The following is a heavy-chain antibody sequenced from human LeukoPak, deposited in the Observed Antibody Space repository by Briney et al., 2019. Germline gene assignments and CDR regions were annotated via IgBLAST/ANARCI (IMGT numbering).Heavy chain of an antibody. D-gene: IGHD2-15*01. J-gene: IGHJ4*02. V-gene: IGHV3-23*01. CDR1: GFTFSNYA. CDR3: AKGRGYCTGGSCYSDY. Sequence: SGGSLRLSCTASGFTFSNYAMSWVRQAPGKGLEWVSTISGSDGSTYYADSVKGRFTISRDNSKNTLYLQMNSLRVDDTAIYYCAKGRGYCTGGSCYSDYWGQGTLVTVSS. CDR2: ISGSDGST.